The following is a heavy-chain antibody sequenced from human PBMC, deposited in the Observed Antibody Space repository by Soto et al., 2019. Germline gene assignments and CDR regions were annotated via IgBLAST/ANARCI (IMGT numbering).Heavy chain of an antibody. CDR3: AKDLISSAWSTWFDP. CDR2: ISGSGGSA. D-gene: IGHD6-19*01. J-gene: IGHJ5*02. Sequence: EVQLLESGGGLVQPGGSLRLSCAASGFTFSSYAMTWVRQAPGKGLEWVSVISGSGGSAQYADSVRGRFTTSSDNAWDTLYLHMISLRVEDTAIYYCAKDLISSAWSTWFDPRGQGTLVTVSS. CDR1: GFTFSSYA. V-gene: IGHV3-23*01.